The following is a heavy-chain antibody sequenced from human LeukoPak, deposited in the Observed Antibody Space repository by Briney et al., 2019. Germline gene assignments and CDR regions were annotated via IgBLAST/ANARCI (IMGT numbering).Heavy chain of an antibody. V-gene: IGHV3-74*01. D-gene: IGHD3-22*01. CDR2: IASDGSST. J-gene: IGHJ4*02. CDR3: ATAPGYYDSSGYYYPY. CDR1: GFTFSSYW. Sequence: GGSLRLSCAASGFTFSSYWMNWVRQAPGKGLVWVSRIASDGSSTTYADSVKGRFTISRDNSKNTLYLQMNSLRAEDTAVYYCATAPGYYDSSGYYYPYWGQGTLVTVSS.